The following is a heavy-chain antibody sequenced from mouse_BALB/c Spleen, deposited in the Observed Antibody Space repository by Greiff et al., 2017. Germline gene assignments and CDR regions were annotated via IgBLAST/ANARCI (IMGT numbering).Heavy chain of an antibody. CDR3: ARCDDYYFDY. Sequence: QVQLQQSGPELVKPGASVKMSCTASGFTFTSYYIHWVQQRPGQGLEWIGWIYPGDGSTKYYAKFKGKTTRTANKSASTAYMLLSSLTSEDAAIYFCARCDDYYFDYWGQGTTLTVSS. J-gene: IGHJ2*01. CDR1: GFTFTSYY. V-gene: IGHV1S56*01. D-gene: IGHD2-4*01. CDR2: IYPGDGST.